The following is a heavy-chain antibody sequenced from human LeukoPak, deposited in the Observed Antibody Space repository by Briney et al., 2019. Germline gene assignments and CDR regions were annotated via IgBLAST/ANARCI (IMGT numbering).Heavy chain of an antibody. CDR3: ARDDHYYYYYYMDV. V-gene: IGHV3-48*01. J-gene: IGHJ6*03. CDR1: GFTFSSYA. CDR2: ISSSSSAI. D-gene: IGHD1-14*01. Sequence: GGSLRLSCAASGFTFSSYAMNWVRQAPGKGLEWVSYISSSSSAIYYADSVKGRFTISRDNAKNSLYLQMNSLRAEDTAVYYCARDDHYYYYYYMDVWGKGTTVTVSS.